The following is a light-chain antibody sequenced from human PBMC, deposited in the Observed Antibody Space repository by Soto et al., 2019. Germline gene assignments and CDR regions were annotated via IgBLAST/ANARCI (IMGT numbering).Light chain of an antibody. CDR2: EVS. J-gene: IGLJ1*01. CDR1: SSDVGGYDY. Sequence: QSVLTQPASVSGSPGQSITISCTGTSSDVGGYDYVSWYQQHPGKAPKLMIYEVSNRPSGVSNRFSGSKSGNTASLTISGLKAEDEADYYCSSYTSSSTSHVFGEGTKVTVL. V-gene: IGLV2-14*01. CDR3: SSYTSSSTSHV.